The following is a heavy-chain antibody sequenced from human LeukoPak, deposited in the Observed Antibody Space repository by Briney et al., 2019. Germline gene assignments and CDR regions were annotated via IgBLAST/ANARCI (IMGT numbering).Heavy chain of an antibody. J-gene: IGHJ6*03. CDR2: IYLAGST. D-gene: IGHD4-17*01. CDR3: AKKGRTYTDYGGYYDYMDV. CDR1: GGSVSNYY. Sequence: ETLSLTCTVSGGSVSNYYWSWIRQPPGKGLEWIGYIYLAGSTKYIPSLKSRVTISVDTSKNQFSLNLRSVTAADTAVYYCAKKGRTYTDYGGYYDYMDVWGKGTTVTV. V-gene: IGHV4-59*08.